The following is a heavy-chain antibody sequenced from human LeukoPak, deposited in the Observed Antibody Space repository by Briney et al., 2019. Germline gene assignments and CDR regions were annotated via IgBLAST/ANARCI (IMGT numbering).Heavy chain of an antibody. CDR3: ARGHRTSSAYHCNAMDV. Sequence: PSETLSLTCTVSGGSISSGSYWWSWIRQHPEKGLEWIGYRYYSGNTYYNPSLKSRVSISLDTSKNQLSLTLTSVTAAVTAVYYCARGHRTSSAYHCNAMDVWGQGTTVTVSS. CDR2: RYYSGNT. D-gene: IGHD2-8*01. CDR1: GGSISSGSYW. V-gene: IGHV4-31*03. J-gene: IGHJ6*02.